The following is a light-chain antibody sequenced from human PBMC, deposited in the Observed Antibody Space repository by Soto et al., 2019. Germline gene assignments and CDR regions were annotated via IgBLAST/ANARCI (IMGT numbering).Light chain of an antibody. Sequence: VLTQSPATLSLSPGERATLSCRASQSIHTSLAWYQQKPGQPPRLVVYDSTLRANGVPDRFGGSRSGTAFTLTINTLEPEDFVVYYCQQRNVWPPITFGQGTRLEI. J-gene: IGKJ5*01. CDR2: DST. CDR1: QSIHTS. CDR3: QQRNVWPPIT. V-gene: IGKV3-11*01.